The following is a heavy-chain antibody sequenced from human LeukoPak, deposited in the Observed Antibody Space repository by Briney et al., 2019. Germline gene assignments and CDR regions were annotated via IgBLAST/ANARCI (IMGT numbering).Heavy chain of an antibody. Sequence: PSETLSLTCTVSGGSISSYYWSWIRQPPGKGLEWIGYIYYSGSTNYNPSLKSRVTISVDTSKNQFSLKLSSVTAADTAVYYCARGYCSGGSCYLGLNWFDPWGQGTLVTVSS. CDR1: GGSISSYY. J-gene: IGHJ5*02. D-gene: IGHD2-15*01. CDR3: ARGYCSGGSCYLGLNWFDP. V-gene: IGHV4-59*08. CDR2: IYYSGST.